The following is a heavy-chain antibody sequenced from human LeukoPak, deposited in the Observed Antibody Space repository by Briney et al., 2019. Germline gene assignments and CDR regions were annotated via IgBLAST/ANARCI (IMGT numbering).Heavy chain of an antibody. J-gene: IGHJ6*03. D-gene: IGHD4-11*01. V-gene: IGHV3-21*01. CDR1: GFTFSTYT. Sequence: GGSLRLSCAASGFTFSTYTMNWVRQAPGKGLEGVSSISSTSSYIYYADSVKGRFTISRDNAKNSLYLQMNSLRAEDTAMYYCARERRTTYGPYYYYYMDVWGKGTTVTVSS. CDR2: ISSTSSYI. CDR3: ARERRTTYGPYYYYYMDV.